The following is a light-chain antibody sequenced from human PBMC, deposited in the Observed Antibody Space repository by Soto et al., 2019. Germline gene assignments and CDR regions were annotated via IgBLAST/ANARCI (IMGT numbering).Light chain of an antibody. Sequence: QLTQSPSTLSASLGDRVTISCRASQSVGSRLASCQQTPGKAPNLLVYDASTLETGVPSSVSGSGTGAEFTLTIIGLQPEDIATCYGHHDDSFWSFGQGNKGDIK. J-gene: IGKJ1*01. CDR2: DAS. CDR1: QSVGSR. V-gene: IGKV1-5*01. CDR3: HHDDSFWS.